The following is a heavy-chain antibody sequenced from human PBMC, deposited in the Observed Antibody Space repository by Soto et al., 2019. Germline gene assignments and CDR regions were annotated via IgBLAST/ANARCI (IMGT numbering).Heavy chain of an antibody. J-gene: IGHJ5*02. CDR3: AIEGSSTANWLDP. D-gene: IGHD2-2*01. Sequence: PSETLSLTCTVSGASLHIGGYYWAWIRQNPGKGLEWIGYIYYTGVTYYNPSLGSRVNISVDTYKNQFSLELTSVTAAETAVYYCAIEGSSTANWLDPWGQGLLVTVSS. CDR1: GASLHIGGYY. V-gene: IGHV4-31*03. CDR2: IYYTGVT.